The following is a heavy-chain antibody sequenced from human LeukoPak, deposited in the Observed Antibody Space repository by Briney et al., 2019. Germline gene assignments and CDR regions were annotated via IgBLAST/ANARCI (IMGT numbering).Heavy chain of an antibody. CDR1: GFTFSSYW. V-gene: IGHV3-7*01. Sequence: GGSLRLSCAASGFTFSSYWMSWVRQAPGRGLEWVANIKQDGSEKYYVNSAKGRFTISRDNAKNSPYLQMNSLRADDTAVYYCAREGDYYDSSGYQLFFDYWGQGTLVTVSS. J-gene: IGHJ4*02. CDR2: IKQDGSEK. D-gene: IGHD3-22*01. CDR3: AREGDYYDSSGYQLFFDY.